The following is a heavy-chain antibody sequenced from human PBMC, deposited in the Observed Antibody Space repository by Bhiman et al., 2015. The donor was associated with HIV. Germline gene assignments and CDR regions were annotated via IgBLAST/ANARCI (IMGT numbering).Heavy chain of an antibody. CDR3: TRASNHYYYMDV. J-gene: IGHJ6*03. Sequence: EVQLVESGGGLVKPGGSLRLSCAASGFTFSTYSMNWVRQAPGKGLEWVSSVTSSSTYISYADSVKGRFTISRDNAKNSLYLQMNSLRGDDTAVYFCTRASNHYYYMDVWGKGTTVTVSS. CDR2: VTSSSTYI. CDR1: GFTFSTYS. V-gene: IGHV3-21*02.